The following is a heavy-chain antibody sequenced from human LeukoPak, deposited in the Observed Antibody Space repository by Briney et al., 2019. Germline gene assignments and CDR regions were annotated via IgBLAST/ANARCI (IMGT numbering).Heavy chain of an antibody. Sequence: ASVKVSCKASGYTFTGYYMHWVRQAPGQGLEWMGRINPNSGGTNYAQKFQGRVTMTRDTSISTAYMELSRLRSDDTAVYYCARKDFTIFAGGTQIDYWGQGTLVTVSS. J-gene: IGHJ4*02. V-gene: IGHV1-2*06. D-gene: IGHD3-3*01. CDR1: GYTFTGYY. CDR2: INPNSGGT. CDR3: ARKDFTIFAGGTQIDY.